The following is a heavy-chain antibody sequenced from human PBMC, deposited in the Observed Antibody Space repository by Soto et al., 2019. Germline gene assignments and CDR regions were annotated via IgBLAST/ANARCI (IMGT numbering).Heavy chain of an antibody. D-gene: IGHD3-22*01. V-gene: IGHV5-10-1*01. J-gene: IGHJ4*02. CDR3: ARQIYDSDTGPNFQYYFDS. Sequence: GESLKISCKGSGYSFAGYWITWVRQKPGKGLEWMGRIDPSDSQTYYSPSFRGHVTISATKSITTVFLQWSSLRASDTAMYYCARQIYDSDTGPNFQYYFDSWSQGTPVTVSS. CDR1: GYSFAGYW. CDR2: IDPSDSQT.